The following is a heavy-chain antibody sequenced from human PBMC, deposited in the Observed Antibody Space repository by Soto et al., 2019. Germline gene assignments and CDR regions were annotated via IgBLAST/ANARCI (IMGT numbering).Heavy chain of an antibody. Sequence: ASVKVSWKDSGYTITELSMHWPQHAPGKGLEWKGGFDPEDGKTIYAQKVQGRVTITADKSTSTAYMELSSLRSEDTAVYYCAREGGIVVVVAATSGDRGYYYYGMDVWGQGTTVTVS. CDR2: FDPEDGKT. J-gene: IGHJ6*02. CDR1: GYTITELS. CDR3: AREGGIVVVVAATSGDRGYYYYGMDV. V-gene: IGHV1-24*01. D-gene: IGHD2-15*01.